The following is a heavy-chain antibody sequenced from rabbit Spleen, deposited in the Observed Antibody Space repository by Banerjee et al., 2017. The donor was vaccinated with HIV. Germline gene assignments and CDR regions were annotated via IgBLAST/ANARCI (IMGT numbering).Heavy chain of an antibody. D-gene: IGHD2-1*01. J-gene: IGHJ4*01. CDR3: VRDLGYDDYSEKGYFNL. Sequence: QSLEESGGDLVKPGASLTLTCTASGFSFSGTYYMCWIRQAPGKGLEWIGCIKTSSGDTWYASWAKGRFAISKTSSTTVTLQMTSLTAADTATYFCVRDLGYDDYSEKGYFNLWGPGHPRHRL. V-gene: IGHV1S40*01. CDR1: GFSFSGTYY. CDR2: IKTSSGDT.